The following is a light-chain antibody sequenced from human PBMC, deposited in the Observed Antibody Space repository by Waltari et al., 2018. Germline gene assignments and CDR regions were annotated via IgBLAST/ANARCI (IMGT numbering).Light chain of an antibody. J-gene: IGLJ3*02. CDR1: SSDVGTYNY. CDR3: TSCTTSATWV. Sequence: QSALTQPASVSGSPGQSITISCTGTSSDVGTYNYVSWYQHHPGKAPKLVVYGVTNRPSGVSNPFSGSKSGNTASLTISGLQAEDEADYHCTSCTTSATWVFGGGTTLTVL. V-gene: IGLV2-14*01. CDR2: GVT.